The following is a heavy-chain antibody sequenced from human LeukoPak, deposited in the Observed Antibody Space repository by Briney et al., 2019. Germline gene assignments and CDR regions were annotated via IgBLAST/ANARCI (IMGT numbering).Heavy chain of an antibody. CDR3: AKVIVPATVMISNYYYYYGMDV. V-gene: IGHV3-23*01. CDR2: ISGSGGST. D-gene: IGHD2-2*01. CDR1: GFTFSSYA. Sequence: PGGSLRLSCAASGFTFSSYAMSWVRQAPGKGLEWVSAISGSGGSTYYADSVKGRFTISRDNSKNTLYLQMISLRAEDTAVYYCAKVIVPATVMISNYYYYYGMDVWGQGTTVTVSS. J-gene: IGHJ6*02.